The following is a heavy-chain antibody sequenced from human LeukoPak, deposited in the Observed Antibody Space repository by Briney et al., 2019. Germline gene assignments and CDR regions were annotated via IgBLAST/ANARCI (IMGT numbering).Heavy chain of an antibody. CDR1: GGSFSGYY. Sequence: PSETLSLTCAVYGGSFSGYYWSWIRRPPGKGLEWIGEINHSGSTNYNPSLKSRVTISVDTSKNQFSLKLSSVTAADTAVYYCARGRGSSWYYNWFDPWGQGTLVTVSS. J-gene: IGHJ5*02. D-gene: IGHD6-13*01. CDR2: INHSGST. V-gene: IGHV4-34*01. CDR3: ARGRGSSWYYNWFDP.